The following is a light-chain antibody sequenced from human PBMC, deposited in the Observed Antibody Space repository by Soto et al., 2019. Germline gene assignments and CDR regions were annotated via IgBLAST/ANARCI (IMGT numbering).Light chain of an antibody. Sequence: QSVLTQPPSVSGAPGQTVVISCSGSSSNIGAPYDVNWYRQIPGTAPKLFIYDNSNRTSGVPDRFSGSKSGTSASLAITGLQAEDEADYYCQSYDSRVSNSYVFGTGTKLTVL. J-gene: IGLJ1*01. CDR1: SSNIGAPYD. CDR2: DNS. CDR3: QSYDSRVSNSYV. V-gene: IGLV1-40*01.